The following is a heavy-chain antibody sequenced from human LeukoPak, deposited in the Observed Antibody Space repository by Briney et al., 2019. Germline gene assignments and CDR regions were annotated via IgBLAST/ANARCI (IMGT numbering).Heavy chain of an antibody. J-gene: IGHJ4*02. Sequence: SMKVSCKASGGTFRSYAISWLRQAPGQGLEWMGGIIPIFGTTNYAHKFQGRVTITADDSASTAYMDLSSLRSEDTAVYYCASRKRFTGIDLSLNPFDYWGQGTLVTVSS. D-gene: IGHD5-18*01. CDR1: GGTFRSYA. CDR2: IIPIFGTT. V-gene: IGHV1-69*01. CDR3: ASRKRFTGIDLSLNPFDY.